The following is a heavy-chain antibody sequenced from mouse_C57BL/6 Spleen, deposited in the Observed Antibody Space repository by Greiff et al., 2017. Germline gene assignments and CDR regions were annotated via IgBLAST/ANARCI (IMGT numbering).Heavy chain of an antibody. CDR1: GFSLTSYG. J-gene: IGHJ2*01. D-gene: IGHD1-1*02. V-gene: IGHV2-4*01. CDR2: IWSGGST. CDR3: AKNGPYGGFDY. Sequence: VKLMESGPGLVQPSQSLSITCTVSGFSLTSYGVHWVRQPPGKGLEWLGVIWSGGSTDYNAAFISRLSISKDNSKSQVFFKMNSLQADDTAIYYCAKNGPYGGFDYWGQGTTLTVSS.